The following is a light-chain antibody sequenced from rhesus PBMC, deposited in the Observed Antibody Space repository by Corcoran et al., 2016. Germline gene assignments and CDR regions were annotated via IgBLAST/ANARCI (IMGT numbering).Light chain of an antibody. V-gene: IGKV3-24*01. J-gene: IGKJ4*01. CDR3: LQHSNWPLT. CDR1: QSVSSS. Sequence: EIVMTQSPATLSLSPGERATLSCRASQSVSSSLAWYQQKPGQAPRLLIYGASSRAPGTPDRFSGSGAGTDFTLTISSLEPEDVAVYYCLQHSNWPLTFGGGTKVELK. CDR2: GAS.